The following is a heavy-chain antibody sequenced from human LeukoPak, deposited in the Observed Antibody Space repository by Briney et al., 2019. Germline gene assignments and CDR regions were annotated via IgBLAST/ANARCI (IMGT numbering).Heavy chain of an antibody. D-gene: IGHD3-10*01. CDR2: ISSSGSTI. CDR3: AREGSRYGSGTPGPFDY. J-gene: IGHJ4*02. Sequence: TGGSLRLSCAASGFTFSSYEMNWVRQAPGKGLEWVSYISSSGSTIYYADSVKGRFTISRDNAKNSLYLQMNSLRAEDTAVYYCAREGSRYGSGTPGPFDYWGQGTLVTVSS. V-gene: IGHV3-48*03. CDR1: GFTFSSYE.